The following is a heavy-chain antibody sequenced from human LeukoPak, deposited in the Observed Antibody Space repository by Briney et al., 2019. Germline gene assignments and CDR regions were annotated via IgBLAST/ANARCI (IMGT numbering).Heavy chain of an antibody. CDR3: ARESEGGWVDY. Sequence: GWSLRLSCAASGFTFSSYEMNWVRQAPGKGLEWVSYISSSGSTIYYADSVRGRFTISRDNAKNSLYLQMNSLRAEDTAVYYCARESEGGWVDYWGQGTLVTVSS. CDR2: ISSSGSTI. D-gene: IGHD6-19*01. J-gene: IGHJ4*02. CDR1: GFTFSSYE. V-gene: IGHV3-48*03.